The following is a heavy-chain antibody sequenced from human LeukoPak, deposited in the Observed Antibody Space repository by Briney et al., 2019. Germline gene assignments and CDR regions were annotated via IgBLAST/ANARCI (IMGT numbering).Heavy chain of an antibody. CDR1: GRSISSSRSY. CDR2: ISYSGNT. Sequence: SETLSLTCTVSGRSISSSRSYWGWLRQPPGKGLEWIGTISYSGNTYYNPSLKSRVTISIDTSKNQFSLRLSSVTAADTAVHYCARHCGGDCVHAFDIWGQGTMVTVSS. D-gene: IGHD2-21*02. CDR3: ARHCGGDCVHAFDI. V-gene: IGHV4-39*01. J-gene: IGHJ3*02.